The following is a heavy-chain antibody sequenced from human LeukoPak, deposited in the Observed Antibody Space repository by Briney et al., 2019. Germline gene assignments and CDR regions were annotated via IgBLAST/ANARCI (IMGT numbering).Heavy chain of an antibody. CDR1: GFTFSTYH. CDR2: IHYDGSNK. V-gene: IGHV3-30*02. CDR3: ATLAVVAT. D-gene: IGHD6-19*01. Sequence: PGGSLRPSCAASGFTFSTYHMHWVRQAPGKGLEWVAFIHYDGSNKYYTDSVRGRFTISRDNSKSTLFLQMNSLRTEDTAVYYCATLAVVATWGQGTLVTVSS. J-gene: IGHJ4*02.